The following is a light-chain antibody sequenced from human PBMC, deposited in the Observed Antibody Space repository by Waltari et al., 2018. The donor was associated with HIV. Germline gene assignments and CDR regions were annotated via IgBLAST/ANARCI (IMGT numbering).Light chain of an antibody. V-gene: IGLV2-8*01. Sequence: QSALTQPPSASGSPGQSVTISCTGTSSDVGGYNYVSWYQQHPGKAPKLMIYEVSKRPSGVPDRFSGSKSGNTASLTVSGLQAEDEADYYCLSYKGSNNFVVFGGGTKLTVL. CDR1: SSDVGGYNY. CDR3: LSYKGSNNFVV. CDR2: EVS. J-gene: IGLJ2*01.